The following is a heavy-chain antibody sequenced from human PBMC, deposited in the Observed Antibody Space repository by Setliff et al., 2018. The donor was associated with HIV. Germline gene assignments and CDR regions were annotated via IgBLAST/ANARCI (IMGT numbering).Heavy chain of an antibody. V-gene: IGHV4-34*01. CDR3: ARLMHYYDSFWVLWRENYFDS. J-gene: IGHJ4*01. Sequence: SETLSLTCAVFGGSFTDIGGSFTDYYWIWIRQPPGKGLEWIGEINHSGSTHYNPSLKSRFTISVDTSKSQFSLKLSSVTAADTAVYYCARLMHYYDSFWVLWRENYFDSWGRGTLVTVSS. D-gene: IGHD3-22*01. CDR1: GGSFTDIGGSFTDYY. CDR2: INHSGST.